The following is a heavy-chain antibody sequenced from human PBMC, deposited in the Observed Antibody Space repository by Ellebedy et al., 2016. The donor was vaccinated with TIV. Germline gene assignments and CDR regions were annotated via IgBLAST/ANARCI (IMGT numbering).Heavy chain of an antibody. CDR1: GFTFSSYD. J-gene: IGHJ4*02. Sequence: GESLKISCAASGFTFSSYDMHWVRQATGKGLEWVSAIGTAGDTYYSGSVKGRFTISRENAKNSLYLQMNSLRAEDTAVYYYARATAGFDYWGQGTLVTVSS. V-gene: IGHV3-13*01. CDR3: ARATAGFDY. CDR2: IGTAGDT. D-gene: IGHD1-1*01.